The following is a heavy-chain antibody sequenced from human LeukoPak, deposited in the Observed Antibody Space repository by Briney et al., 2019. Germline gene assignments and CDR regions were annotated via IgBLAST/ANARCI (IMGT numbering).Heavy chain of an antibody. J-gene: IGHJ4*02. V-gene: IGHV4-34*01. CDR1: GGSFSGYY. CDR3: ARGIRRGYYDSSGYLDY. CDR2: INHSGST. Sequence: SETLSLTCAVYGGSFSGYYWSWIRQPPGKGLERIGEINHSGSTNYNPSLKSRVTISVDTSKNQFSLKLSSVTAADTAVYYCARGIRRGYYDSSGYLDYWGQGTLVTVSS. D-gene: IGHD3-22*01.